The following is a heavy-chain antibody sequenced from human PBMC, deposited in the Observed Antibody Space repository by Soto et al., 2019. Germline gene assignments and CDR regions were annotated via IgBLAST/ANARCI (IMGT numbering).Heavy chain of an antibody. J-gene: IGHJ3*02. V-gene: IGHV4-30-4*01. CDR2: IYYSGST. Sequence: LSLTCTVSGGSISSGDYYWSWIRQPPGKGLEWIGYIYYSGSTYYNPSLKSRVTISVDTSKNQFSLKLSSVTAADTAVYYCARDRKGAVVVPAAAIDAFDIWGQGTMVTVSS. D-gene: IGHD2-2*01. CDR1: GGSISSGDYY. CDR3: ARDRKGAVVVPAAAIDAFDI.